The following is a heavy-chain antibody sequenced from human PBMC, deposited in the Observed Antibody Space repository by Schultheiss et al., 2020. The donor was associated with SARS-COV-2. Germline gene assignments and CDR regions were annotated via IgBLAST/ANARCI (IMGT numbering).Heavy chain of an antibody. CDR3: ARDYSSSAGIDY. CDR2: ISYDGSNK. J-gene: IGHJ4*02. V-gene: IGHV3-30*19. CDR1: GFTFSSYG. Sequence: GGSLRLSCAASGFTFSSYGMHWVRQAPGKGLEWVAVISYDGSNKYYADSVKGRFTISRDNSKNTLYLQMNSLRGEDTAVFYCARDYSSSAGIDYWGQGTLVTVSS. D-gene: IGHD6-6*01.